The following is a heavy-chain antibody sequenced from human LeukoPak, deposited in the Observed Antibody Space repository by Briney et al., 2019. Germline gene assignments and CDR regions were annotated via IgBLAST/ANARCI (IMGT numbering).Heavy chain of an antibody. Sequence: GGSLRLSCAASGFTFSSYSMNWVRQAPGKGLEWVSCISSGASSIYYADSVKGRLTISRDNAKNSLYLQMNSLRAEDTAVYYCARANAGSSSWYVYFGMDVWGQGTTVTVSS. D-gene: IGHD6-13*01. CDR3: ARANAGSSSWYVYFGMDV. J-gene: IGHJ6*02. CDR1: GFTFSSYS. CDR2: ISSGASSI. V-gene: IGHV3-48*04.